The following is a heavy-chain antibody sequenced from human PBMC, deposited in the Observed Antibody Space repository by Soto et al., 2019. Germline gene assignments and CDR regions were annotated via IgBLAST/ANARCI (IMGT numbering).Heavy chain of an antibody. CDR3: AKLSGGPSWWFARPVDY. V-gene: IGHV3-23*01. CDR2: ISGSGGST. CDR1: GFTFSSYA. J-gene: IGHJ4*02. Sequence: HPGGSLRLSCAASGFTFSSYAMSWVRQGPGKGLEWVSAISGSGGSTYYADSVKGRFTISRDNSKNTLYLQMNSLRAEDTAVYYCAKLSGGPSWWFARPVDYWGQGTLVTVSS. D-gene: IGHD2-8*02.